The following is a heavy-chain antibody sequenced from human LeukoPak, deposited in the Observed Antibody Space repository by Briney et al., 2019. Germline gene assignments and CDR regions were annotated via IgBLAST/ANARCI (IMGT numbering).Heavy chain of an antibody. V-gene: IGHV3-23*01. CDR3: AKATYSSSWYYFDY. J-gene: IGHJ4*02. CDR2: ISGSGGST. CDR1: GFTFDTYA. D-gene: IGHD6-13*01. Sequence: GGSLRLSCAASGFTFDTYAMTWVRQAPGKGLEWVSAISGSGGSTYYADSVKGRFTISRDNSNNTLYLQMNSLRAEDTAVYYCAKATYSSSWYYFDYWGQGALVTVSS.